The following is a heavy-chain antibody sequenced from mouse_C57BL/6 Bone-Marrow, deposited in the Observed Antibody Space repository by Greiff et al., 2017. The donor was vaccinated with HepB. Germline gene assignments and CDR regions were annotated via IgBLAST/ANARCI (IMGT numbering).Heavy chain of an antibody. V-gene: IGHV1-5*01. J-gene: IGHJ3*01. CDR1: GYTFTSYW. Sequence: QLQQSGTVLARPGASVKMSCKTSGYTFTSYWMHWVKQRPGQGLEWIGAIYPGNSDTSYNQKFKGKAKLTAVTSASTAYMELSSLTNEDSAVYYCTRSFYGYDDGWFAYWGQGTLVTVSA. D-gene: IGHD2-2*01. CDR2: IYPGNSDT. CDR3: TRSFYGYDDGWFAY.